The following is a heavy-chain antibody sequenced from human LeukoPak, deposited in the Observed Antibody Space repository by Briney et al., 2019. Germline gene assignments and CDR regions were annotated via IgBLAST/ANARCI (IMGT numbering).Heavy chain of an antibody. CDR3: ARDQLLWFGELLLDY. CDR1: GFTFSSYE. Sequence: PGGSLRLSCAASGFTFSSYEMNWVRQAPGKGLEWVSYISSSGSTIYYADSVKARFTISRDNAKNSLYLQMNSLRAEDTAVYYCARDQLLWFGELLLDYWGQGTLVTVSS. V-gene: IGHV3-48*03. J-gene: IGHJ4*02. D-gene: IGHD3-10*01. CDR2: ISSSGSTI.